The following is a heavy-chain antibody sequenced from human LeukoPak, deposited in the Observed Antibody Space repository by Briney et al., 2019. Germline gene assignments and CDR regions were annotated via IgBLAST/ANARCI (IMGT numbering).Heavy chain of an antibody. V-gene: IGHV3-33*01. CDR1: GFNFINYA. Sequence: PGRSLRLSCAASGFNFINYAMHWVRQAPGKGLEWVAVIWYDGGNRYYADSVKGQFTISRDTSEDTLFLQMNSLRAEDTAVYYCARDRTTVTTFDYWGQGTLVTVSS. CDR3: ARDRTTVTTFDY. D-gene: IGHD4-17*01. CDR2: IWYDGGNR. J-gene: IGHJ4*02.